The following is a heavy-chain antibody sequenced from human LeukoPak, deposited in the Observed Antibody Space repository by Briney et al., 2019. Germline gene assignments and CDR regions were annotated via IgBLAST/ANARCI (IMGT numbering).Heavy chain of an antibody. CDR2: INPNSGGT. CDR1: GYTFTGYF. J-gene: IGHJ4*02. D-gene: IGHD3-16*01. V-gene: IGHV1-2*02. CDR3: ARGGLTNLDY. Sequence: ASVKVSCKASGYTFTGYFMHWVRQAPGQGLEWMGWINPNSGGTNYAQNCQGRVTMTRDTSISTAYMELSSLKSDDTAVYYCARGGLTNLDYWGQGTLVTVSS.